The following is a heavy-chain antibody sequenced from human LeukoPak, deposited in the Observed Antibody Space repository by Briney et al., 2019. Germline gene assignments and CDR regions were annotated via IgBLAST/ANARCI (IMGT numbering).Heavy chain of an antibody. J-gene: IGHJ4*02. V-gene: IGHV3-30*02. CDR2: IRYDGSNK. CDR1: GFTFSSYG. CDR3: AKGAVQYCSSTSCSSHSFDY. Sequence: GGSLRLSCAASGFTFSSYGMHWVRQAPGKGLEWVTYIRYDGSNKYYADSVKGRFTISRDNSKNTLYLQMNSLRAEDTAVYYCAKGAVQYCSSTSCSSHSFDYWGQGTLVTVSS. D-gene: IGHD2-2*01.